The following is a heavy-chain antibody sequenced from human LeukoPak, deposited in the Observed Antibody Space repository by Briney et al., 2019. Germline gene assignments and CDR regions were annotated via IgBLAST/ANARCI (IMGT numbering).Heavy chain of an antibody. Sequence: ASVKVSCKASGYTFTSYGISWVRQAPGQGLEWMGWISAYNGNTNYAQKLQGRVTMTTDTSTSTAYMELRSLRSDDTAVYYCARAIDYYDSSGYFPVGYRGQGTLVTVSS. CDR1: GYTFTSYG. D-gene: IGHD3-22*01. J-gene: IGHJ4*02. CDR2: ISAYNGNT. V-gene: IGHV1-18*01. CDR3: ARAIDYYDSSGYFPVGY.